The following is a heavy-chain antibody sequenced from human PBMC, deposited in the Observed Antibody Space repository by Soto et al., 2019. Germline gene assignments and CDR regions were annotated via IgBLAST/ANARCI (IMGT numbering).Heavy chain of an antibody. J-gene: IGHJ3*02. Sequence: GASVKVSCKASGYTFTSYDINWVRQATGQGLEWMGWMNPNSGNTGYAQKFQGRVTMTRNTSISTAYMELSSLRSEDTAVYYCACVVSELLWFGELLREDAFDIWG. CDR1: GYTFTSYD. CDR2: MNPNSGNT. D-gene: IGHD3-10*01. CDR3: ACVVSELLWFGELLREDAFDI. V-gene: IGHV1-8*01.